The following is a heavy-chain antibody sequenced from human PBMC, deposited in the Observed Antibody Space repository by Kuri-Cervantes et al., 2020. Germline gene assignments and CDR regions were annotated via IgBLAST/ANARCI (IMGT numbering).Heavy chain of an antibody. V-gene: IGHV1-69*05. J-gene: IGHJ3*02. CDR3: ATRGLRWRMGAFDI. CDR1: GGTFSSYA. Sequence: SVKVSCKASGGTFSSYAISWVRQAPGQGLEWMGGIIPIFGTANYAQKFQGRVTITTDESTSTAYMELSSLRSEDTAVYYCATRGLRWRMGAFDIWGQGTMVTVSS. D-gene: IGHD4-23*01. CDR2: IIPIFGTA.